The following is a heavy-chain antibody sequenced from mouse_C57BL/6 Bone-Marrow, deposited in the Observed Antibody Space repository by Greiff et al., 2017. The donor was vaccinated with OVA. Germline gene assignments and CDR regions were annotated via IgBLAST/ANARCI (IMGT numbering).Heavy chain of an antibody. Sequence: EVKLVESGGGLVQPGGSLKLSCAASGFTFRDFYMYWIRQTPEKRLEWVAYISNGGGSTYSPDPVKDRFTLSRDNAKNTLYLQKSRLKSKDTAMYYCERLDTMDYWGQGTSVTVSS. CDR2: ISNGGGST. CDR1: GFTFRDFY. V-gene: IGHV5-12*01. J-gene: IGHJ4*01. CDR3: ERLDTMDY.